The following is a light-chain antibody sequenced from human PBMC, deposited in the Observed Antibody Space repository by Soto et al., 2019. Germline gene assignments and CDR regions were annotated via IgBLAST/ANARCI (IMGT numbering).Light chain of an antibody. V-gene: IGKV3-15*01. CDR3: QQYNNWGT. CDR1: QSVSSN. Sequence: EIVMTQSPATLSVSPGERATLSCRASQSVSSNLGWYQQKPGQAPRLLIYGASTRATGITARFSGSGSGTEFTLTISSLQSEDFAFYYCQQYNNWGTFGQGTKVEIK. J-gene: IGKJ1*01. CDR2: GAS.